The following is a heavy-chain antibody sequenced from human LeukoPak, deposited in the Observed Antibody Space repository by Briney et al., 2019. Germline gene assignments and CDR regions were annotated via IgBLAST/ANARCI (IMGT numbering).Heavy chain of an antibody. CDR1: GYTFTSYA. D-gene: IGHD1-26*01. Sequence: ASVKVSCKASGYTFTSYAMHWVRQALGQRLGWMGWINAGNGNTKYSQKFQGRVTITRDTSASTAYLELSSLRSEDTAVYYCAREWYAARARDRAEYFQHWGQGTLVTVSS. CDR2: INAGNGNT. V-gene: IGHV1-3*01. CDR3: AREWYAARARDRAEYFQH. J-gene: IGHJ1*01.